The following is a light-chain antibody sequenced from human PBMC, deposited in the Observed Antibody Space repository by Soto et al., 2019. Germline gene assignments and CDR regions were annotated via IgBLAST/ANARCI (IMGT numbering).Light chain of an antibody. CDR1: QSVNNNY. V-gene: IGKV3-20*01. Sequence: EIVLTQSPVTVSLSPGERATLSCRASQSVNNNYLSWYQHRPGQAPRLLIYGSSYRATGIPDRFSGSGSGTDFTLTISRLEPEDFAVYYCQQYGSSPPITFGGGTKVDIK. J-gene: IGKJ4*01. CDR2: GSS. CDR3: QQYGSSPPIT.